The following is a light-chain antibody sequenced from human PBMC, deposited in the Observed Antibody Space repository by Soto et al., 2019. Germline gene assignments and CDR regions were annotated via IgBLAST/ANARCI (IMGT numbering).Light chain of an antibody. J-gene: IGKJ2*01. CDR3: QQYNNWPPHT. CDR1: QSVSSN. Sequence: EIVMTQSPATLSVSPGERATLSCRASQSVSSNLAWYQQKPGQAPRLIIYGASTRATGIPARFSGSGSGTECTLTISSLQSEDIAVYYCQQYNNWPPHTFGQGTKLEIK. V-gene: IGKV3-15*01. CDR2: GAS.